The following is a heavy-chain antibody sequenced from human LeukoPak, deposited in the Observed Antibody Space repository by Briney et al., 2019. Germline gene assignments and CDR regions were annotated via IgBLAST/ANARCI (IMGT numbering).Heavy chain of an antibody. D-gene: IGHD3-22*01. CDR3: AKRGVVIRVILVGFHKEAYYFDS. J-gene: IGHJ4*02. CDR1: GITLSNYG. Sequence: RGSLRLSCAVSGITLSNYGMSWVRHAPGKGLEWVAGISDRGGRTNYADSVKGRFTIARDNPKNTLYLQMNCLRAEDTGVYFCAKRGVVIRVILVGFHKEAYYFDSWGQGALVTVSS. CDR2: ISDRGGRT. V-gene: IGHV3-23*01.